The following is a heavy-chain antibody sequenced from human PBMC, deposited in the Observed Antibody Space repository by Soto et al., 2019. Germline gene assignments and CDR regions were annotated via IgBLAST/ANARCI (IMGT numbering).Heavy chain of an antibody. J-gene: IGHJ4*02. Sequence: SETLSLTCTVSGASIITDNYFWVWIRQSPRRGLELIGSISYSGRTYDNPSLQSRVTISIDASKNQFSLKLTSVTTADTAVYYCARRRASDYGGNHHPYYFDRWGQGALVTV. V-gene: IGHV4-39*01. CDR3: ARRRASDYGGNHHPYYFDR. CDR1: GASIITDNYF. D-gene: IGHD4-17*01. CDR2: ISYSGRT.